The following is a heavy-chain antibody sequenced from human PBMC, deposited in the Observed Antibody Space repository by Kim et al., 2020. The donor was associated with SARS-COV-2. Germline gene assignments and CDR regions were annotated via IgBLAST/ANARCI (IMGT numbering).Heavy chain of an antibody. CDR2: ISYDGSNK. Sequence: GGSLRLSCAASGFTFSNYGMHWVRQAPGKGLEWVAVISYDGSNKYCADSVKGRFTISRDNSKNTLYLQMNSLRAEDTAVYYCAKEGQVPLAGTALDSWGQGTLVTVSS. J-gene: IGHJ4*02. V-gene: IGHV3-30*18. CDR3: AKEGQVPLAGTALDS. CDR1: GFTFSNYG. D-gene: IGHD6-19*01.